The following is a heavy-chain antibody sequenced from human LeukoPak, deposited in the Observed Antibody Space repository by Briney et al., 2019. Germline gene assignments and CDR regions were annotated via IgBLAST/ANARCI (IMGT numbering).Heavy chain of an antibody. Sequence: SETLSLTCTVSGGSISSYYWNWIRQPPGKGLEWIGEINHSGSTNYNPSLKSRVTISVDTSKNQFSLKLSSVTAADTAVYYCASRPREAVVAATGLREEWFDPWGQGTLVTVSS. J-gene: IGHJ5*02. CDR1: GGSISSYY. D-gene: IGHD2-15*01. V-gene: IGHV4-34*01. CDR3: ASRPREAVVAATGLREEWFDP. CDR2: INHSGST.